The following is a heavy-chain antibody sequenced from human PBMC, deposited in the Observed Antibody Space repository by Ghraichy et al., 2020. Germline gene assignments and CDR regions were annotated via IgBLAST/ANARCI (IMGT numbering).Heavy chain of an antibody. J-gene: IGHJ6*03. CDR1: GGSISSYY. CDR3: ARDQAAGYYYYMDV. Sequence: SETLSLTCTVSGGSISSYYWSWIRQPPGKGLEWIGYIYYSGSTNYNPSLKSRVTISVDTSKNQFSLKLSSVTAADTAVYYCARDQAAGYYYYMDVWGKGTTVTVSS. CDR2: IYYSGST. V-gene: IGHV4-59*01. D-gene: IGHD6-13*01.